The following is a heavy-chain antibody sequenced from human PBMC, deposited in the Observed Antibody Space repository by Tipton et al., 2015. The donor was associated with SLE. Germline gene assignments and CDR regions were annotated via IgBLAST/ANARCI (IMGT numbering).Heavy chain of an antibody. Sequence: TLSLTCAVYGESFSGYYWSWIRQPPGKGLEWIGEINHSGSTNYNPSLKSRVTISVDTSKNHFSLKQSSVTAADTAVYYCARAGGVESRLVYWGQGTLVTVSS. J-gene: IGHJ4*02. CDR3: ARAGGVESRLVY. CDR1: GESFSGYY. D-gene: IGHD2-8*01. V-gene: IGHV4-34*01. CDR2: INHSGST.